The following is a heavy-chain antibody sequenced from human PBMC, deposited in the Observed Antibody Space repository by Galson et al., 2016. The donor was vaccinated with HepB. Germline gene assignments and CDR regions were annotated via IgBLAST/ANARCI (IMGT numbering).Heavy chain of an antibody. V-gene: IGHV3-30-3*01. CDR2: RAYERSNK. Sequence: SLRLSCAASGFTFSSYAMYWVRRAPGKGLKWVAVRAYERSNKYYADSVKGRLPISRDNSKNTLYLQINSLRAEDTAVYYCARDYYGGNSVVCAYWGQGTLVTV. J-gene: IGHJ4*02. D-gene: IGHD4-23*01. CDR1: GFTFSSYA. CDR3: ARDYYGGNSVVCAY.